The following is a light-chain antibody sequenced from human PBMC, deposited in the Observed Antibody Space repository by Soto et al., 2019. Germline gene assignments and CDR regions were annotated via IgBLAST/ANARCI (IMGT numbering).Light chain of an antibody. V-gene: IGKV1-5*01. CDR1: QSISSW. CDR2: DAS. J-gene: IGKJ1*01. CDR3: QQYSSYSKT. Sequence: DIQMPQSPSTLSASVGDSLPITCRASQSISSWLAWYQQRPGKAPKLLIFDASSLESGVPSRFSGSGSGTEFTLTISSLQPDDFATYYCQQYSSYSKTFGQGTKVDIK.